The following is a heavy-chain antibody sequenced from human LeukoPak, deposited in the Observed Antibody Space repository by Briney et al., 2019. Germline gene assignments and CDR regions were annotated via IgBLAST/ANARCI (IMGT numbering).Heavy chain of an antibody. CDR2: IYLGDSDT. CDR1: GYSFTNYW. D-gene: IGHD6-19*01. CDR3: ARHPSYTSGWPLDY. Sequence: GESLKISCKGSGYSFTNYWIGWVRQMPGKGLEWMGIIYLGDSDTRYSPSFQGQVTISADKSISTAYLQWSSLKASDTAIYYCARHPSYTSGWPLDYWGQGTLVTVSS. V-gene: IGHV5-51*01. J-gene: IGHJ4*02.